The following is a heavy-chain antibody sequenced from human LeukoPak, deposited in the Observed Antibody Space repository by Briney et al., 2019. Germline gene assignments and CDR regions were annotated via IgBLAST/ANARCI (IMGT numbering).Heavy chain of an antibody. Sequence: GGSLRLSCAASGFTFSSYGMHWVRQAPGKGLEWVAVISYDGSNKYYADSVKGRFTISSDNSKNTLYLQMNSLRAEDTAVYYCAKDRHYYDSSGLGDWGQGTLVTVSS. D-gene: IGHD3-22*01. J-gene: IGHJ4*02. CDR1: GFTFSSYG. V-gene: IGHV3-30*18. CDR2: ISYDGSNK. CDR3: AKDRHYYDSSGLGD.